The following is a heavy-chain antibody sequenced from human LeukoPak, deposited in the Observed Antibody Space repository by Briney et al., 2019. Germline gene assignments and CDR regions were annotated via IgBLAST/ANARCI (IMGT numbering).Heavy chain of an antibody. D-gene: IGHD4-23*01. V-gene: IGHV1-69*06. CDR2: IIPIFGTA. Sequence: ASVKVSCKASGGTFSSYAISWVRQAPGQGLEWMGGIIPIFGTANYAQKFQGRVTITADKSTSTAYMELSSLRSEDTAVYCCARVNPDAFDIWGQGTMVTVSS. CDR1: GGTFSSYA. J-gene: IGHJ3*02. CDR3: ARVNPDAFDI.